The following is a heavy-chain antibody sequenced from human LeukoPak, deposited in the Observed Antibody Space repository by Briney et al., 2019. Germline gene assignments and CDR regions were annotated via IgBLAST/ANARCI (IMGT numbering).Heavy chain of an antibody. CDR3: AREGYCSGGSCWDGLDV. Sequence: GGSLRLSCAASGFTFDDYGMSWVRQAPGKGLEWVSGINWNGGSTGYADSVKGRFTISRDNAKNSLYLQMNSLRAEDTAVYYCAREGYCSGGSCWDGLDVWGKGTTVTVSS. CDR2: INWNGGST. CDR1: GFTFDDYG. D-gene: IGHD2-15*01. V-gene: IGHV3-20*04. J-gene: IGHJ6*04.